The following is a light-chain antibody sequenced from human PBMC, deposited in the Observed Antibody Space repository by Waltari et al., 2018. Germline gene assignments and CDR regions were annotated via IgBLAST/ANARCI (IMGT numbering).Light chain of an antibody. CDR1: TSNIGSNV. J-gene: IGLJ2*01. V-gene: IGLV1-44*01. Sequence: QSLLTPPPSVSGTPRQRLTISCSGNTSNIGSNVLSWYQQLPGAAPKLLIHSNNQRPSGVPDRFSCSKSGTSASLAISGLQSADEADYYCSAWDDSLNGHVVFGGGTKLIVL. CDR2: SNN. CDR3: SAWDDSLNGHVV.